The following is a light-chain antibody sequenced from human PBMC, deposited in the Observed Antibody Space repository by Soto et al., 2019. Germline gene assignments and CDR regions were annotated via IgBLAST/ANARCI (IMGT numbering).Light chain of an antibody. J-gene: IGKJ1*01. CDR2: QPS. V-gene: IGKV1-5*03. CDR1: ASISPW. Sequence: DIQMTQSPSTLSASVGDRVTITCRASASISPWLARYQQKPGKAPRLLIYQPSHLESGVPSRFSGSGSGTEVTLTINSLQPDDFAPYYCQQYSSYSGQGAFGQGTKVEIK. CDR3: QQYSSYSGQGA.